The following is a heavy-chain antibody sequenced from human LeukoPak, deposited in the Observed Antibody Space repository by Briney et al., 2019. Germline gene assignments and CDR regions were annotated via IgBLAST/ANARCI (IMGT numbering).Heavy chain of an antibody. CDR2: IYSGGST. CDR3: ARDDGVKAFDI. Sequence: PEGSLRPSCTASGFTVSNHYMSWVRQAPGKGLEWVSVIYSGGSTFYADSVKGRFTISRDNSKNTLYLQMNSLRAEDTAVYYCARDDGVKAFDIWGQGTMVTVSS. CDR1: GFTVSNHY. D-gene: IGHD5-24*01. J-gene: IGHJ3*02. V-gene: IGHV3-53*01.